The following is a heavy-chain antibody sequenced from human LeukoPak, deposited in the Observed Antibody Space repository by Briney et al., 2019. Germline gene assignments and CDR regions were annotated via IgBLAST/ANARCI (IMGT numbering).Heavy chain of an antibody. CDR3: ARDKEPWSGYMDD. V-gene: IGHV4-59*01. CDR1: GGSITSYY. J-gene: IGHJ6*03. Sequence: PSETLSLTCTVSGGSITSYYWSWIRQPPGKGLEWMGYIYYSGSTNYNPSLKSRVTISVDTSKNQFSLRLTSVTAADTAVYYCARDKEPWSGYMDDWGKGTTVTVSS. D-gene: IGHD3-3*01. CDR2: IYYSGST.